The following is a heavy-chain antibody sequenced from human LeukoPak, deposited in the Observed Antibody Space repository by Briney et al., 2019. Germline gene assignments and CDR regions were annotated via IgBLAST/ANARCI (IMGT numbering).Heavy chain of an antibody. D-gene: IGHD6-19*01. CDR2: ISLYNPKT. Sequence: ASVKVSCKASGGTFTSYAISWVRQAPGQGLDWMGWISLYNPKTSYAQKFQGRVTMTTDTSTSTAYMELRSLRSDDTAVYYCARLGVASDPSSAEYFQHWGQGTLRTVSS. J-gene: IGHJ1*01. CDR1: GGTFTSYA. V-gene: IGHV1-18*01. CDR3: ARLGVASDPSSAEYFQH.